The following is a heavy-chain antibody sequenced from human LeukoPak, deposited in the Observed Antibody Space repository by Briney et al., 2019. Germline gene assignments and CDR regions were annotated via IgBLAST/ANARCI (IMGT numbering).Heavy chain of an antibody. D-gene: IGHD3-22*01. CDR1: GFKFSRYA. CDR3: AKGRLLVITTNNHADAFEV. Sequence: PGGSLRLSCAASGFKFSRYAMSWVRQAPGKGLEWVSSISGNGGDRYHADSVKGRFTISRDNFRNTLYLQMDSLRADDTAVYFCAKGRLLVITTNNHADAFEVWGQGTTVTVSS. J-gene: IGHJ3*01. CDR2: ISGNGGDR. V-gene: IGHV3-23*01.